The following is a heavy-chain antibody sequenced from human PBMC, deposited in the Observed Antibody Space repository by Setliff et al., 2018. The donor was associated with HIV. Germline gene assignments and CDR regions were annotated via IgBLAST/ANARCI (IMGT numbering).Heavy chain of an antibody. Sequence: ASVKVSCKTSGYTFTAYYIYWVRQAPGHGLELMGRIHPNTGSTNYLQEFQGRVTITRDTSMSTVYMALTGLTSDDTAVYYCAKQGYSDSLYAFDVWGLGTLVTVSS. V-gene: IGHV1-2*06. D-gene: IGHD1-26*01. J-gene: IGHJ4*02. CDR1: GYTFTAYY. CDR2: IHPNTGST. CDR3: AKQGYSDSLYAFDV.